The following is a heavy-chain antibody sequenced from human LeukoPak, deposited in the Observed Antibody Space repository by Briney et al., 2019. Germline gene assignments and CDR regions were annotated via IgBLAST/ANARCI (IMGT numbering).Heavy chain of an antibody. V-gene: IGHV4-59*12. CDR1: GGSFSGYY. CDR2: IYDSGST. J-gene: IGHJ6*03. Sequence: SETLSLTCAVYGGSFSGYYWSWIRQPPGKGLEWIGYIYDSGSTNYNPSRRSRVTISVDTSKNQFSLKLSSVTAADTAVYYCAREIYYYYMDVWGKGTTVTVSS. CDR3: AREIYYYYMDV.